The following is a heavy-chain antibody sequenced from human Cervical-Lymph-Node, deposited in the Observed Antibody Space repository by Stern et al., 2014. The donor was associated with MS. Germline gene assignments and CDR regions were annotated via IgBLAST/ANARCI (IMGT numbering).Heavy chain of an antibody. CDR3: ARVLEDDLTDWYFDV. Sequence: QVQLQESGPGLVKPSQTLSLTCSVSGGSINSGGHYWSWIRQLPGKGLAWIGYIYYSGSSTYHNPSLKSRVIISVDSSKNQCSLKLNSVTAADTAVYYCARVLEDDLTDWYFDVWGHGTLVTVSA. V-gene: IGHV4-31*03. D-gene: IGHD3-3*01. J-gene: IGHJ2*01. CDR1: GGSINSGGHY. CDR2: IYYSGSST.